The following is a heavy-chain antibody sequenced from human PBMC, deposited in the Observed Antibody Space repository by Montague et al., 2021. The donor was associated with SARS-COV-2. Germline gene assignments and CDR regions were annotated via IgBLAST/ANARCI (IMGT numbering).Heavy chain of an antibody. V-gene: IGHV4-59*01. Sequence: SETLSLTCKVSGGSMSGYYWTWIRQSPGKGLEWIGYVHYTGSTKYNPSLKTRVSLSLDTPKNHFSLHLSSVTAADTAIYFCARAQNTCFIANCVNYFDVWGLGALVTVSS. D-gene: IGHD1-1*01. J-gene: IGHJ4*02. CDR2: VHYTGST. CDR3: ARAQNTCFIANCVNYFDV. CDR1: GGSMSGYY.